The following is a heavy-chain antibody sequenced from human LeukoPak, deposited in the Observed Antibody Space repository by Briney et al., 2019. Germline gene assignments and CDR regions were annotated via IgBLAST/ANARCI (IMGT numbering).Heavy chain of an antibody. V-gene: IGHV3-64*01. J-gene: IGHJ3*02. CDR3: ARDQLQALSGDYGAFDI. Sequence: PGGSLRLSCAASGFTFSSYAMSWVRQAPGKGLEYVSAISSNGGSTYYANSVKGRFTISRDNSKNTLYLQMGSLRAEDMAVYYCARDQLQALSGDYGAFDIWGQGTMVTVSS. CDR2: ISSNGGST. D-gene: IGHD2-21*02. CDR1: GFTFSSYA.